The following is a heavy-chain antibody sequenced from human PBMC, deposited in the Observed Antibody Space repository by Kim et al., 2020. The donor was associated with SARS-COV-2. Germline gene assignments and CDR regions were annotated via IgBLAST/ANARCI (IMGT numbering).Heavy chain of an antibody. Sequence: ASVKVSCRASGFTFNTYGITWVRQAPGQGLEWMGWISVYNGKTYYAQKLQGRVSMTTEKSTSTAYMELRSLRSDDTAVYYCARAMDREFTVIVGIDYWGQGALVTVSS. CDR2: ISVYNGKT. CDR1: GFTFNTYG. CDR3: ARAMDREFTVIVGIDY. J-gene: IGHJ4*02. V-gene: IGHV1-18*04. D-gene: IGHD3-22*01.